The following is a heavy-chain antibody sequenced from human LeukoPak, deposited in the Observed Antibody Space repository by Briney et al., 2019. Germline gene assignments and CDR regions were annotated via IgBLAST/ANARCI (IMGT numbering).Heavy chain of an antibody. CDR1: GGSLSSYY. CDR2: IYYSGST. D-gene: IGHD3-3*01. CDR3: ARTTYYDFWSGYFFDY. Sequence: SETLSLTCTVSGGSLSSYYWSWIRQPPGKGLEWIGYIYYSGSTNYNPSLKSRVTISVDTSKNQFSLKLSPVTAADTAVYYCARTTYYDFWSGYFFDYWGQGTLVTVSS. J-gene: IGHJ4*02. V-gene: IGHV4-59*01.